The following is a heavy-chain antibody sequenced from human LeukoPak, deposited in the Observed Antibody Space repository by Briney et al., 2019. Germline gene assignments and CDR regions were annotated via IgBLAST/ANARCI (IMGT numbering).Heavy chain of an antibody. CDR2: ISFDGSTK. Sequence: TGGSLRLSCVASGFTFSSYGMHWVRQAPGKGLEWVAVISFDGSTKYYADSVKGRFTISRDNSKNTVYLQMNSLRAEDTAVYYCAKDYYGSGSYGYFDYWGQGTLVTVSS. CDR1: GFTFSSYG. D-gene: IGHD3-10*01. J-gene: IGHJ4*02. CDR3: AKDYYGSGSYGYFDY. V-gene: IGHV3-30*18.